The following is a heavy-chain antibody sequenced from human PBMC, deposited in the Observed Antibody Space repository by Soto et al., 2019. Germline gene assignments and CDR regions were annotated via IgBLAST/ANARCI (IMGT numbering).Heavy chain of an antibody. V-gene: IGHV1-3*01. CDR2: INAGNGNT. J-gene: IGHJ4*02. D-gene: IGHD6-19*01. CDR3: AKLPGKWLVWRGYSLDY. CDR1: GYTFTSYA. Sequence: QVQLVQSGAEVKKPGASVKVSCKASGYTFTSYAMHWVRQAPGQRLEWMGWINAGNGNTKYSQKFQGRVTITRDTSASTAYMELSSLRSEDTAVYYCAKLPGKWLVWRGYSLDYWGQGTLVTVSS.